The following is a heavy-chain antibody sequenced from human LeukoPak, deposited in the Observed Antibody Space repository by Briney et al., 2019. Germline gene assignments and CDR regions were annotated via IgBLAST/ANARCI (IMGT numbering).Heavy chain of an antibody. CDR3: AVWFGELSPFDY. V-gene: IGHV1-69*13. J-gene: IGHJ4*02. CDR2: IIPIFGTA. D-gene: IGHD3-10*01. Sequence: SVKVSCKASGGAFSSYAISWVRQAPGQGLEWMGGIIPIFGTANYAQKFQGRVTITADESTSTAYMELSSLRSEDTAVYYCAVWFGELSPFDYWGQGTLVTVSS. CDR1: GGAFSSYA.